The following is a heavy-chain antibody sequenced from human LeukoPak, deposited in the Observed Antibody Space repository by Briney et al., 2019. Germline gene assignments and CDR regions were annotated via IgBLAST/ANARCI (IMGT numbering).Heavy chain of an antibody. CDR3: ARGDIVVGGGRNWFDP. J-gene: IGHJ5*02. CDR1: GGSISNHF. CDR2: VSTSGST. V-gene: IGHV4-4*07. Sequence: SETLSLTCTVSGGSISNHFCSWIRQPAGKGLEWIGRVSTSGSTYYNPSLKSRVTMSADTSKNQFSLKLASMTAAETAVYYCARGDIVVGGGRNWFDPWGQGTLVTVSS. D-gene: IGHD2-21*01.